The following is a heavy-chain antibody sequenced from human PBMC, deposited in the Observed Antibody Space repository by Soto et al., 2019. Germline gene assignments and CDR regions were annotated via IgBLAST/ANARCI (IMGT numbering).Heavy chain of an antibody. D-gene: IGHD4-4*01. CDR3: ARLHSNYPNYYYGMDV. Sequence: GGSLRLSCAASGFTFSSYAMHWVRQAPGKELEWVAVISYDGSNKYYADSVKGRFTISRDNSKNTLYLQMNSLRAEDTAVYYCARLHSNYPNYYYGMDVWGQGTTVTVSS. V-gene: IGHV3-30-3*01. J-gene: IGHJ6*02. CDR1: GFTFSSYA. CDR2: ISYDGSNK.